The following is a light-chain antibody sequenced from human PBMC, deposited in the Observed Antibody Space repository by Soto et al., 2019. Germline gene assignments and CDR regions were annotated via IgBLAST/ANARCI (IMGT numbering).Light chain of an antibody. J-gene: IGKJ1*01. V-gene: IGKV3-20*01. CDR2: GAS. CDR1: QSVANSY. CDR3: QQYDTTPWT. Sequence: EIVLTQSPGTLSLSPGEGATLSCRASQSVANSYLAWYQQKPGQAPRLLISGASNRATGIPDRFSGSGSGTDFTLTISRLESEDFAVYFCQQYDTTPWTFGQGTRVESK.